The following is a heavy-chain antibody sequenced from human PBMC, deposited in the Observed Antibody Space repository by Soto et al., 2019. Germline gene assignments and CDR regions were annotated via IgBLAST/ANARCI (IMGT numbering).Heavy chain of an antibody. CDR2: ISAYTGNT. V-gene: IGHV1-18*01. CDR1: GFTFTSYA. J-gene: IGHJ4*02. CDR3: ARDFTGWPPDGVDS. Sequence: QVHLVQSGDEVKTPGASVKVSCKASGFTFTSYAFTSVRQSPGQGSEWMGWISAYTGNTNYARNFRGRVTMTTDSSTSTVYMELGSLTSDDTAVYFCARDFTGWPPDGVDSWGQGTLVSVSA. D-gene: IGHD3-16*01.